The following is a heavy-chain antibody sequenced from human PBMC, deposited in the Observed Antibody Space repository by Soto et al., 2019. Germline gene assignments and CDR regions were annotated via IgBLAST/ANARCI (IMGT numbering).Heavy chain of an antibody. V-gene: IGHV1-8*01. CDR3: ARMATFGSLNWFDP. CDR1: GYSFTNND. CDR2: MNPGSGDT. Sequence: PSVKVSCKASGYSFTNNDVTWVRQATGQGLEWMGWMNPGSGDTGYAQKFQGRVTMTRDISIATAYMELSSLRSDDTAIYYCARMATFGSLNWFDPWGQGTLVTVSS. J-gene: IGHJ5*02. D-gene: IGHD3-16*01.